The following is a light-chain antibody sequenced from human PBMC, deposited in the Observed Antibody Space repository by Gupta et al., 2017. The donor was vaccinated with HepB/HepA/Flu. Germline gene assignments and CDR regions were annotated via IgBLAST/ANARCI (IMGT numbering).Light chain of an antibody. V-gene: IGKV4-1*01. Sequence: DIVMTQSPDSLAVSLGERATINCKSSQSVLYISNNKNYLSWYQQKPGQPPKLLIYWASTRESGVPDRFSGSGSGPDFPLTISSLQAEDVAVYYCQQDYSIPRTFGQGTKVEIK. CDR3: QQDYSIPRT. CDR1: QSVLYISNNKNY. J-gene: IGKJ1*01. CDR2: WAS.